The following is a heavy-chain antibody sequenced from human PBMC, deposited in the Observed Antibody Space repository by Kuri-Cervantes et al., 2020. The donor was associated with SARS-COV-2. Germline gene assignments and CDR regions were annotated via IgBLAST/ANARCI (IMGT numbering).Heavy chain of an antibody. Sequence: SVKVSCKTSGYTFTYRYLHWVRQAPGQALEWMGWITVYNGNTKYAQKFQDRVTISRDTSMSTVYMELSNLKSEDTALYYCARSGLRGNDYGMDVWGQGTTVTVSS. CDR1: GYTFTYRY. CDR2: ITVYNGNT. J-gene: IGHJ6*02. D-gene: IGHD3/OR15-3a*01. CDR3: ARSGLRGNDYGMDV. V-gene: IGHV1-45*02.